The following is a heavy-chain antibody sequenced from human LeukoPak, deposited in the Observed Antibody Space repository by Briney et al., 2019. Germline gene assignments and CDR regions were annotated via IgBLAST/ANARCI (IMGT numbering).Heavy chain of an antibody. CDR2: ISAYNGNT. CDR3: AGSITEDFAWYPHFDY. J-gene: IGHJ4*02. Sequence: ASVKVSCKASGYTFTSYGISGVRQAPGQGLEWMGWISAYNGNTNYAQKLQGRVTMTTDTSTSTAYMELRSLRSDDTAVYYCAGSITEDFAWYPHFDYWGQGTLVTVSS. CDR1: GYTFTSYG. V-gene: IGHV1-18*01. D-gene: IGHD3-9*01.